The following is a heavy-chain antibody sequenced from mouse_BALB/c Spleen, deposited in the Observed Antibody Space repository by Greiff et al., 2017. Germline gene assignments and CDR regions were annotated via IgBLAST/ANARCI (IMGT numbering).Heavy chain of an antibody. CDR3: ARQLGLRAMDY. Sequence: VQLQQSGAELVKPGASVKLSCTASGFNIKDTYMHWVKQRPEQGLEWIGRIDPANGNTKYDPKFQGKVTITADTSSNTAYLQLSSLTSEDTAVYYCARQLGLRAMDYWGQGTSVTVSS. CDR1: GFNIKDTY. D-gene: IGHD3-1*01. CDR2: IDPANGNT. V-gene: IGHV14-3*02. J-gene: IGHJ4*01.